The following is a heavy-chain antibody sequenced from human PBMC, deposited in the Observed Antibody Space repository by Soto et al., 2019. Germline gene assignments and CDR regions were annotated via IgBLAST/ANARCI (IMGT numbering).Heavy chain of an antibody. CDR1: GYTFTNYW. CDR3: AASIFYYGMDV. CDR2: IYPGDSDT. V-gene: IGHV5-51*01. J-gene: IGHJ6*02. Sequence: PGESLKISCRGSGYTFTNYWIGWVRQMPGKGLEWMGIIYPGDSDTKYNPSFQGQVTISADKSITTTYLQWSSLKASDTAIYYCAASIFYYGMDVWGQGTTVTVSS.